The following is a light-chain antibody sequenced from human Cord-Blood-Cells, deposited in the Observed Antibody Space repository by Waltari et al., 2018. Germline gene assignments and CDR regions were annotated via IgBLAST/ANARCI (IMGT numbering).Light chain of an antibody. CDR3: CSYAGSYTGV. V-gene: IGLV2-11*01. CDR1: SSDVGGYNY. J-gene: IGLJ2*01. Sequence: QSALTPPRSVSGSPGQSVTLSCTGTSSDVGGYNYVSWYQQHPGKAPKLMIYDVSKRPSGVPDRFSGSKSGNTASLTISGLQAEDEADYYCCSYAGSYTGVFGGGTKLTVL. CDR2: DVS.